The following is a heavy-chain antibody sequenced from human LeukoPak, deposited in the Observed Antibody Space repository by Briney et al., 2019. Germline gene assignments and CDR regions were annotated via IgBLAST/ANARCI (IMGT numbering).Heavy chain of an antibody. CDR3: ARDPIPNSSGWSPHVWFDP. D-gene: IGHD6-19*01. CDR2: INPNNGGT. CDR1: GYTFTGYY. Sequence: GASVKVSCKASGYTFTGYYMHWVRQAPGQGLEWMGWINPNNGGTNYAQKFQGRVTMTRDTSISTAYMELSRLRSDDTAVYYCARDPIPNSSGWSPHVWFDPWGQGTLVTVSS. V-gene: IGHV1-2*02. J-gene: IGHJ5*02.